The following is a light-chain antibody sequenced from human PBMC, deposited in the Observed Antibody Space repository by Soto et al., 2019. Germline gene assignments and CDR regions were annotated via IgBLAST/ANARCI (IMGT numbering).Light chain of an antibody. Sequence: QSVLTQPPSASGSPGQSVTISCTVTSSDIGGYNFVSWYLQHPGKAPKLMIYEVTKRPSGVPDRFSGSKSGNTASLTVSGLQAEDEADYYCSSYAGSINVVFGGGTKLTVL. CDR1: SSDIGGYNF. CDR2: EVT. V-gene: IGLV2-8*01. J-gene: IGLJ3*02. CDR3: SSYAGSINVV.